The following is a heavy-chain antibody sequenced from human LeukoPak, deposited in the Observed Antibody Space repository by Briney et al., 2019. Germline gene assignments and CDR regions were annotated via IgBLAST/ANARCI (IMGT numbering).Heavy chain of an antibody. J-gene: IGHJ4*02. V-gene: IGHV3-30-3*01. CDR3: ATNGPGIAVAGYVDY. D-gene: IGHD6-19*01. CDR2: ISYDGSND. CDR1: GFTFSSYA. Sequence: GGSLRLSCAASGFTFSSYAMHWVRQAPGKGLEWVAVISYDGSNDYYADSVKGRFTISRDNSKNTLYLQMNSLRAEDTAVYYCATNGPGIAVAGYVDYWGQGTLVTVSS.